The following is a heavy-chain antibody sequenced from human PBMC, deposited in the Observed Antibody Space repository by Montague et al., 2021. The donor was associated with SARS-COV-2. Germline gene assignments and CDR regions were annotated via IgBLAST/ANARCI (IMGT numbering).Heavy chain of an antibody. J-gene: IGHJ6*02. CDR3: ARVYYDFWSGSTANWYYGMDV. D-gene: IGHD3-3*01. Sequence: SLRLSRAASGFTFSSYWMHWVRQAPGKGLVWVSRINSDGSSTSYXDSXKGRFTISRDNAKNTLYLQMNSLRAEDTAVYYCARVYYDFWSGSTANWYYGMDVWGQGTTVTVSS. CDR2: INSDGSST. V-gene: IGHV3-74*01. CDR1: GFTFSSYW.